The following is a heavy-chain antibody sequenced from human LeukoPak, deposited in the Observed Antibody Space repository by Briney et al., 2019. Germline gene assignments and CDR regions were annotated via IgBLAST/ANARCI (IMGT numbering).Heavy chain of an antibody. CDR1: GFTFSDYY. D-gene: IGHD3-3*01. CDR3: ARGAYDFWSGSPPDY. Sequence: GSLRLSCAASGFTFSDYYMSWIRQPAGKGLEWIGRIYTSGSTNYNPSLKSRVTISVDTSKNQFSLKLSSVTAADTAVYYCARGAYDFWSGSPPDYWGQGTLVTVSS. V-gene: IGHV4-4*07. CDR2: IYTSGST. J-gene: IGHJ4*02.